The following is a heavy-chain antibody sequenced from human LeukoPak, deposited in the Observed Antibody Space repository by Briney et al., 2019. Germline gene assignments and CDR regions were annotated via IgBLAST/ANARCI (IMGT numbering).Heavy chain of an antibody. J-gene: IGHJ4*02. D-gene: IGHD1-20*01. Sequence: GGSLRLSCAASGFTFPSYAMSWVRQAPGKGLEWVSSIGENDRRTYYADSVKGRFIISRDNSKSTLYLQMNSLRAEDTAVCYCAKDPSWYNWKFSGDYWGLGTLVTVSS. CDR2: IGENDRRT. CDR1: GFTFPSYA. V-gene: IGHV3-23*01. CDR3: AKDPSWYNWKFSGDY.